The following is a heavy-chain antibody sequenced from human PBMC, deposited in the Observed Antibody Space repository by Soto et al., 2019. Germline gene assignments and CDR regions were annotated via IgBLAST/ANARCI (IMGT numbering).Heavy chain of an antibody. CDR2: ISSTSSTI. J-gene: IGHJ5*02. Sequence: GGSLRLSCAASGFTFSSYSMNWVRQAPGKGLEWVSYISSTSSTIYYTDSVKGRFTISRDNARKSLYLQMNSLRAEDTAVYYCARGSGSYYPNWFDPWGQGTLVTVSS. CDR1: GFTFSSYS. D-gene: IGHD3-10*01. CDR3: ARGSGSYYPNWFDP. V-gene: IGHV3-48*01.